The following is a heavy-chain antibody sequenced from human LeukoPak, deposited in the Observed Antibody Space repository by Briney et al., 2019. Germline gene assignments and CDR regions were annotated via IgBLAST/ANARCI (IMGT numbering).Heavy chain of an antibody. V-gene: IGHV3-30*02. CDR3: ANHGGANHLDFDY. CDR2: IRYDGSNK. CDR1: GFTFSSYS. J-gene: IGHJ4*02. Sequence: QPGGSLRLSCAASGFTFSSYSMNWVRQAPGKGLEWVAFIRYDGSNKYYADSVKGRFTISRDNSKNTLYLQMNSLRAEDTAVYYCANHGGANHLDFDYWGQGTLVTVSS. D-gene: IGHD1-26*01.